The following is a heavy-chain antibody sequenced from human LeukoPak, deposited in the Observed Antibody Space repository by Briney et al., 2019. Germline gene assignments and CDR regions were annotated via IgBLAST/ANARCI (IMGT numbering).Heavy chain of an antibody. Sequence: PGGSLRLSCAASGFTFDDYTMHWVRQAPGKGLEWVSLISWDGGSTYYADSVKGRFTISRDNSKNSLYLQMNSLRAEDTAVYYCARWYGSGSWGQGTLVTVSS. CDR3: ARWYGSGS. CDR2: ISWDGGST. CDR1: GFTFDDYT. D-gene: IGHD3-10*01. J-gene: IGHJ4*02. V-gene: IGHV3-43*01.